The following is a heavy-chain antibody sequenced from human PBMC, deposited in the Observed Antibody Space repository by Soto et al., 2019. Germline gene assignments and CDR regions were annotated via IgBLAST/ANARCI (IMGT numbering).Heavy chain of an antibody. J-gene: IGHJ3*02. CDR1: CGSISIYY. D-gene: IGHD3-10*01. V-gene: IGHV4-59*01. CDR2: IYYSGST. Sequence: LSLTCTVSCGSISIYYWSWIRQPPGKGLEWIGYIYYSGSTNYNPSLKSRVTISVDTSKNQFSLKLSSVTAADTAVYYCARVWGGAFDIWGQGTMVTVSS. CDR3: ARVWGGAFDI.